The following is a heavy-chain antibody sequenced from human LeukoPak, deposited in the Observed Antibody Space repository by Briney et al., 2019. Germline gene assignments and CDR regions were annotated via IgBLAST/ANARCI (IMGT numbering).Heavy chain of an antibody. CDR1: GYTFTSYA. CDR3: ARDLFGDYDILTGYYTRYYYYYYGMDV. CDR2: INAGNGNT. J-gene: IGHJ6*02. V-gene: IGHV1-3*01. Sequence: ASVKVSCKASGYTFTSYAMHWVRQAPGQRLEWMGWINAGNGNTKYSQKFQGRVTITRDTSASTAYMELSSLRSEDTAVYYCARDLFGDYDILTGYYTRYYYYYYGMDVWGQGTTVTVSS. D-gene: IGHD3-9*01.